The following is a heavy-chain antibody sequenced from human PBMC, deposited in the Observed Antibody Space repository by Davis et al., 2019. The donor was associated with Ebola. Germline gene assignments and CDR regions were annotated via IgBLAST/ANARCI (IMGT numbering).Heavy chain of an antibody. D-gene: IGHD3-9*01. V-gene: IGHV3-21*01. J-gene: IGHJ4*02. CDR3: VREGYDILTGYRTREFDY. CDR2: IGTSGTYI. Sequence: GESLKISCVASGFTFNTYSMNWRRQAPGKVLERVSSIGTSGTYIHYSDSMRGRFTISSDDAKNSLYLHMNSLRAEDTAVYYCVREGYDILTGYRTREFDYWGQGTLVTVSS. CDR1: GFTFNTYS.